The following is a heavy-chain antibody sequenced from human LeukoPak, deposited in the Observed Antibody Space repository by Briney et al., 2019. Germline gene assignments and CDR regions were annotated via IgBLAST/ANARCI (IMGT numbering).Heavy chain of an antibody. J-gene: IGHJ3*02. CDR1: GGSISSSSYY. CDR3: ARAISWFGELGAFDI. Sequence: SETLSLTCTVSGGSISSSSYYWSWIRQPPGKGLEWIGYIYYSGSTNYNPSLKSRVTISVDTSKNQFSLKLSSVTAADTAVYYCARAISWFGELGAFDIWGQGTMVTVSS. V-gene: IGHV4-61*01. D-gene: IGHD3-10*01. CDR2: IYYSGST.